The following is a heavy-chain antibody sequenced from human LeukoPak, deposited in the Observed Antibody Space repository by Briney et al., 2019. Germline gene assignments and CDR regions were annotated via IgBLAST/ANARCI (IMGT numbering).Heavy chain of an antibody. Sequence: GASVKVACKASGYTFTGYYMYWVRQAPGQGPEWMGWINPNSGGTNYAQKFQGRVTMTRDTSISTAYMELSRLRSDDTAVYYCARRSSLRALIDYWGQGTLVTVSS. CDR2: INPNSGGT. J-gene: IGHJ4*02. CDR1: GYTFTGYY. V-gene: IGHV1-2*02. CDR3: ARRSSLRALIDY. D-gene: IGHD2-2*01.